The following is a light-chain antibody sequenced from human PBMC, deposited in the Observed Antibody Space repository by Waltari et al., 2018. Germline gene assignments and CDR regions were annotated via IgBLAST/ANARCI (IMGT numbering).Light chain of an antibody. CDR2: GAS. CDR3: HQFNDGPPRVT. J-gene: IGKJ4*01. CDR1: ESSSYN. Sequence: EIVVTQSPATLSLSPGETATLFCRANESSSYNIAWYLQRPGQAPRLLVYGASNRGTGVPARFTGDGSVPDLTLTTINLQPEDFGVYYCHQFNDGPPRVTFGGGTRV. V-gene: IGKV3-15*01.